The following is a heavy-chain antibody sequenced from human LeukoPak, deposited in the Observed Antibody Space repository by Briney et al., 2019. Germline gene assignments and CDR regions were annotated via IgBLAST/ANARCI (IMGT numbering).Heavy chain of an antibody. Sequence: PGGSLRLSCSVSGLTFSRYSMNWVRQAPGKGLEWVSYISASGTTRYYVDSVKGRFTVSRDNAKNSLYLQMNSLRDEDTAVYYCALYYYDSSGYPSFDYWGQGTLGIVSS. D-gene: IGHD3-22*01. J-gene: IGHJ4*02. CDR1: GLTFSRYS. CDR3: ALYYYDSSGYPSFDY. V-gene: IGHV3-48*02. CDR2: ISASGTTR.